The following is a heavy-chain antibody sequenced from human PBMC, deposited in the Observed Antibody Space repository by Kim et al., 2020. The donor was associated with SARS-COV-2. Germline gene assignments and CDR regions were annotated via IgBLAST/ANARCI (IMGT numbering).Heavy chain of an antibody. V-gene: IGHV1-69*13. CDR3: ATAGRGYAGWFDP. CDR2: IIPIFGTA. D-gene: IGHD2-15*01. Sequence: SVKVSCKASGGTFSSYAISWVRQAPGQGLEWMGGIIPIFGTANYAQKFQGRVTITADESTSTAYMELSSLRSEDTAVYYCATAGRGYAGWFDPWGQGTLVTVSS. J-gene: IGHJ5*02. CDR1: GGTFSSYA.